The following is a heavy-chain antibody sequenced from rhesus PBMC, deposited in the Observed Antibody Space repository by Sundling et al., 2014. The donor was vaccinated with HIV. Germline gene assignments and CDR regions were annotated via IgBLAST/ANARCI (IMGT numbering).Heavy chain of an antibody. J-gene: IGHJ4*01. CDR3: ARGAYSGYSWGY. D-gene: IGHD5-12*01. CDR2: IFGRSVTT. V-gene: IGHV4S10*01. CDR1: GGSISDSYR. Sequence: QVQLQESGPGVVKPSETLSLTCAVSGGSISDSYRWSWIRLPPGKGLEWIGYIFGRSVTTNDSPSLKSRVTISKDTSKKQFSLRLTSVTAADTAVYYCARGAYSGYSWGYWGQGVLVTVSS.